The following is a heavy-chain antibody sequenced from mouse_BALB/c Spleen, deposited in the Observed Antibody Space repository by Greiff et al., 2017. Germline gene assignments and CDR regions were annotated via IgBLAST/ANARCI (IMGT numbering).Heavy chain of an antibody. CDR3: ARKGAGKGYYAMDY. J-gene: IGHJ4*01. D-gene: IGHD3-3*01. Sequence: QVQLQQSGAELMKPGASVKISCKATGYTFSSYWIEWVKQRPGHGLEWIGEILPGSGSTNYNEKFKGKATFTADTSSNTAYMQLSSLTSEDSAVYYCARKGAGKGYYAMDYWGQGTSVTVSS. CDR1: GYTFSSYW. CDR2: ILPGSGST. V-gene: IGHV1-9*01.